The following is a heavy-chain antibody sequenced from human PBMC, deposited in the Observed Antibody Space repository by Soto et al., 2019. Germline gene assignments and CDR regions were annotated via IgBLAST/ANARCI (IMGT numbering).Heavy chain of an antibody. CDR1: GFTFSSYA. Sequence: VGSLRLSCAASGFTFSSYAMHWVRQAPGKGLEWVAVISYDGSNKYYADSVKGRFTISRDNSKNTLYLQMNSLRAEDTAVYYCARVTTAGPGDYYYGMDVWGQGTTVTVSS. V-gene: IGHV3-30-3*01. D-gene: IGHD6-13*01. J-gene: IGHJ6*02. CDR3: ARVTTAGPGDYYYGMDV. CDR2: ISYDGSNK.